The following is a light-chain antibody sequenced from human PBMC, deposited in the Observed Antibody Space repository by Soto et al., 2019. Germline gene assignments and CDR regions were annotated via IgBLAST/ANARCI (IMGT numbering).Light chain of an antibody. CDR3: QQYNTYSQET. CDR2: TAS. V-gene: IGKV1-5*03. CDR1: QSIRSW. J-gene: IGKJ1*01. Sequence: DIQMTQSPSTLSASVGDRVTITCRASQSIRSWLAWYQQKPGKAPKLLIYTASSLKSGVPSRFSGSGSGTQFPLPISSLQPDDFATYYCQQYNTYSQETFGQGTKVEIK.